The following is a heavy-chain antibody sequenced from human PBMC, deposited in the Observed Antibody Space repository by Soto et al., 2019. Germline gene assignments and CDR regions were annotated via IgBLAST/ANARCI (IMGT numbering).Heavy chain of an antibody. V-gene: IGHV1-24*01. CDR3: ATDLYAVDRDSNGYYKDV. CDR1: GYTLTELS. CDR2: FDPEDGET. J-gene: IGHJ6*02. D-gene: IGHD3-22*01. Sequence: ASVKVSCKVSGYTLTELSMHWVRQAPGKGLEWMGGFDPEDGETIYAQKFQGRVTMTEDTSTDTAYMELSSLRSEDTAVYYCATDLYAVDRDSNGYYKDVWGPGTRVTVSS.